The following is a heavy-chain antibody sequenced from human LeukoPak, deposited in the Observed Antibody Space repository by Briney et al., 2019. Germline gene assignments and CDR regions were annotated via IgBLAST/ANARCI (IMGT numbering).Heavy chain of an antibody. V-gene: IGHV3-30*18. J-gene: IGHJ4*02. CDR2: ISYDGSNK. Sequence: PGRSLRLSCAASGFTFSACGMYWVRQAPGKGLEWVAVISYDGSNKYYADSVKGRFTISRDNSKNTLYLQMNSLRAEDTAVYYCAKGRYCVSATCYIPEAYDYWGQGTLVTVSS. CDR1: GFTFSACG. D-gene: IGHD2-2*02. CDR3: AKGRYCVSATCYIPEAYDY.